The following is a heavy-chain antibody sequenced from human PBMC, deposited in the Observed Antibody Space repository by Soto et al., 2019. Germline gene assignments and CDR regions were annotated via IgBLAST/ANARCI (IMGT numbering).Heavy chain of an antibody. V-gene: IGHV1-3*01. CDR3: ARVRYYYDSSGYSQHYFDY. CDR2: INAGNGNT. Sequence: ASVKVSCKASGYTFTSYAMHWVRQAPGQRLEWMGWINAGNGNTKYSQKFQGRVTITRDTSASTAYMELSSLRSEDTAVYYCARVRYYYDSSGYSQHYFDYWGQGTLVTVS. D-gene: IGHD3-22*01. J-gene: IGHJ4*02. CDR1: GYTFTSYA.